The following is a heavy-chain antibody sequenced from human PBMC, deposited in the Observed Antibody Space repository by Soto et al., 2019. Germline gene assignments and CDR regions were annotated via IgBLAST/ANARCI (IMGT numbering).Heavy chain of an antibody. CDR1: GASVSGGYYY. V-gene: IGHV4-61*01. Sequence: SETLSLTCTVSGASVSGGYYYLSWIRQPPGKGLEWIAYIDYSGSTNYNPSLKSRVTISVDTSNNRFSLKLSSVTAAEKAVYYCERIVQKDGGLLSNSPYGADVWGQGTTVTVSS. J-gene: IGHJ6*02. CDR3: ERIVQKDGGLLSNSPYGADV. D-gene: IGHD3-10*01. CDR2: IDYSGST.